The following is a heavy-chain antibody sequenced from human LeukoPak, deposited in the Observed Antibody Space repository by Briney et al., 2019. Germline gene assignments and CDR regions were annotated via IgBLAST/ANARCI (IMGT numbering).Heavy chain of an antibody. Sequence: PGGSLRLSCAASGFIFSDYYMSWIRQAPGKGLEWVSYISSSSSYTNYADSVKGRFTISRDNAKNSLYLQMNSLRAEDTAVYYCARSYYYGMDVWGQGTTVTVSS. J-gene: IGHJ6*02. CDR1: GFIFSDYY. CDR2: ISSSSSYT. CDR3: ARSYYYGMDV. V-gene: IGHV3-11*06.